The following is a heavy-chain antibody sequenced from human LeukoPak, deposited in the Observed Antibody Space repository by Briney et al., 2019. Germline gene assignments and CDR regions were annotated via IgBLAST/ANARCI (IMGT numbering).Heavy chain of an antibody. CDR2: IYDSGRT. Sequence: SETLSLTCSVSGGSMTTYYWSWVRQPPGRGLEWIGYIYDSGRTYYSPSLESRVTISLDRSKTQFSLEVTSVTAADSAVYFCASGPADFGDYVEYYYMDVWGKGTTVTVSS. CDR3: ASGPADFGDYVEYYYMDV. D-gene: IGHD4-17*01. CDR1: GGSMTTYY. V-gene: IGHV4-59*12. J-gene: IGHJ6*03.